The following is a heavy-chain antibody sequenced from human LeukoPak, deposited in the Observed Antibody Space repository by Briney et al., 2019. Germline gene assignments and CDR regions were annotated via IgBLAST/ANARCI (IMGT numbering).Heavy chain of an antibody. Sequence: SQTLSLTCTVSGGSISSGSYYWSWIRQPAGKGLEWIGRIYTSGSTNYTPSLKSRVTISVDTSKNQFSLKLRSVTAADTAVYYCARAIYDYVWGSYLDYWGQGTLVTVSS. CDR3: ARAIYDYVWGSYLDY. D-gene: IGHD3-16*02. CDR1: GGSISSGSYY. CDR2: IYTSGST. V-gene: IGHV4-61*02. J-gene: IGHJ4*02.